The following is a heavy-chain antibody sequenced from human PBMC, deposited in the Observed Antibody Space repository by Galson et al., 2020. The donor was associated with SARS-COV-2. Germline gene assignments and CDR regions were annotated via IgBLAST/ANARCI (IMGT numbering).Heavy chain of an antibody. V-gene: IGHV4-34*01. CDR2: INHSGST. J-gene: IGHJ6*02. CDR1: GGSFSGYY. Sequence: SETLSLTCAVYGGSFSGYYWSWIRQPPGKGLEWIGEINHSGSTNYNPSLKSRVTISVDTSKNQFSLKLSSVTAADTAVYYCAGEYSSSYYGMDVWGQGTTVTVSS. CDR3: AGEYSSSYYGMDV. D-gene: IGHD6-13*01.